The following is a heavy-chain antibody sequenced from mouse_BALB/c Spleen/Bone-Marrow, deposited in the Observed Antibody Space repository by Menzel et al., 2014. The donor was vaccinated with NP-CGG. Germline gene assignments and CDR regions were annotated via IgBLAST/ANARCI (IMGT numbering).Heavy chain of an antibody. Sequence: VQLQQSGAELVKPGASVKLSCTASGFNIKDTYMHWVKQRPEQDLEWIGRIDPANGNTKYDPKFQGKATITADTSSNTAYLQLSSLTSEDTAVYYCALYYDYDVGYWGQGTTLTVSS. V-gene: IGHV14-3*02. CDR1: GFNIKDTY. D-gene: IGHD2-4*01. J-gene: IGHJ2*01. CDR2: IDPANGNT. CDR3: ALYYDYDVGY.